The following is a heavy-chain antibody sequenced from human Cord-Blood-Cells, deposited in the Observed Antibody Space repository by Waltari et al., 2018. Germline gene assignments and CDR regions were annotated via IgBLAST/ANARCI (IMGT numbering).Heavy chain of an antibody. CDR2: IKHSGST. CDR3: ARGLSITMVRGVNRGYFDY. Sequence: QVQLQQWGAGLLKPSETLSLTCAVYGGSFSGYSWSWIRQPPGKGLEWIGEIKHSGSTNYNPSLKSRVTISVDTSKNQFSLKLSSVTAADTAVYYCARGLSITMVRGVNRGYFDYWGQGTLVTVSS. D-gene: IGHD3-10*01. J-gene: IGHJ4*02. V-gene: IGHV4-34*01. CDR1: GGSFSGYS.